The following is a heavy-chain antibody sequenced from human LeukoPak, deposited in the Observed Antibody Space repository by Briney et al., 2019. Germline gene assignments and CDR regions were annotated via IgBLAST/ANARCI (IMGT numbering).Heavy chain of an antibody. CDR1: GGSTSSYY. J-gene: IGHJ6*03. CDR2: IFPSGSA. V-gene: IGHV4-4*09. Sequence: PSETLSLTCTVSGGSTSSYYWTWIRQSPVKGLEWIGYIFPSGSAFYNPSLESRVTISLDTSENQFSLTLSSVTAADTAVYYCARRNHYFYYMDVWGKGTTVTVSS. CDR3: ARRNHYFYYMDV.